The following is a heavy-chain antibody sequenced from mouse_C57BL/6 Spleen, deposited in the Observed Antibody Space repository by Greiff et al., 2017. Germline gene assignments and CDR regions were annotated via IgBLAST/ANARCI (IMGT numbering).Heavy chain of an antibody. CDR2: IDPSDSET. J-gene: IGHJ2*01. CDR1: GYTFTSYW. D-gene: IGHD2-10*02. CDR3: ARSRYGNSNFDY. Sequence: QVQLQQPGAELVRPGSSVKLSCKASGYTFTSYWMHWVKQRPIQGLEWIGNIDPSDSETHYNQKFKDKATLTVDKSSSTAYMQLSSLTSEDSAVYYCARSRYGNSNFDYGGQGTTLTVSS. V-gene: IGHV1-52*01.